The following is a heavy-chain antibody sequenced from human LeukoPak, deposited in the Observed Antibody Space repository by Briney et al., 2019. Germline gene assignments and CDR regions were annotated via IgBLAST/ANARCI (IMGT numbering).Heavy chain of an antibody. Sequence: QPGGSLRLSCAASGFSVSGSYMSWVRQAPGKGLEWVSLIYTGGSTYYADSVKGRFTISRDTSKNTLYLQMNSLRAEDTAVYYCARVYSSNWYFDYWGQGTLVTVSS. J-gene: IGHJ4*02. CDR2: IYTGGST. CDR3: ARVYSSNWYFDY. CDR1: GFSVSGSY. V-gene: IGHV3-53*01. D-gene: IGHD6-13*01.